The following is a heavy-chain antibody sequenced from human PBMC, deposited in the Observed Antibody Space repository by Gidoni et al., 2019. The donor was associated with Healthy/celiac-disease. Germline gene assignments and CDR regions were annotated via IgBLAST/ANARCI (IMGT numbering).Heavy chain of an antibody. D-gene: IGHD3-9*01. CDR3: ARVADYDILRFDY. Sequence: QVQLQESGPGLVKPSETLSLTCPVSGGSISSYYWRWIRQPPGKGLEWIGYIYYSGSTNYNPSLKSRVTISVDTSKNQFSLKLSSVTAADTAVYYCARVADYDILRFDYWGQGTLVTVSS. CDR1: GGSISSYY. CDR2: IYYSGST. J-gene: IGHJ4*02. V-gene: IGHV4-59*01.